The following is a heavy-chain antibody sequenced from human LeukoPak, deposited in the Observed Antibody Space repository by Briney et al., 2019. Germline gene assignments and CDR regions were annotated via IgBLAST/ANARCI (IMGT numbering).Heavy chain of an antibody. Sequence: ASVKVSCKTSGYIFTSYGISWVRQAPGQGPEWMGWISAHSSNTYYAQKFQGRVTMTSDTSTSTAYMELSSLRSDDTAVYYCARAFHTASGFDYWGQGTLVTVSS. CDR3: ARAFHTASGFDY. J-gene: IGHJ4*02. CDR2: ISAHSSNT. CDR1: GYIFTSYG. V-gene: IGHV1-18*01. D-gene: IGHD2-2*02.